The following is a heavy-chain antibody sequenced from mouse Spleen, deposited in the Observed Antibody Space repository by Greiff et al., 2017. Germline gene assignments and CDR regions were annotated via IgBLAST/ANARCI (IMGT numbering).Heavy chain of an antibody. Sequence: EVQLQQSGPELVKPGASVKISCKASGYSFTGYYMNWVKQSPEKSLEWIGEINPSTGGTTYNQKFKAKATLTVDKSSSTAYMQLKSLTSEDSPVYYCARGGITTWYFDVWGAGTTVTVSS. CDR2: INPSTGGT. CDR3: ARGGITTWYFDV. D-gene: IGHD2-4*01. J-gene: IGHJ1*01. CDR1: GYSFTGYY. V-gene: IGHV1-42*01.